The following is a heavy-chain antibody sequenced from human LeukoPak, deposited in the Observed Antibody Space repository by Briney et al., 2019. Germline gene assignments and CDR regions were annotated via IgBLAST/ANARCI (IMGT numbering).Heavy chain of an antibody. J-gene: IGHJ4*02. CDR3: ATDVPAVTIFGY. Sequence: GGSLRLSCAASGFTFRSYWMHWVRQAPGTGLVWVSLINSDGSSTNYADSVKGRFTISRDNAKNTLYLQMNSLRAEDTAVYYCATDVPAVTIFGYWGQGTLVTVSS. CDR1: GFTFRSYW. D-gene: IGHD2-2*01. V-gene: IGHV3-74*01. CDR2: INSDGSST.